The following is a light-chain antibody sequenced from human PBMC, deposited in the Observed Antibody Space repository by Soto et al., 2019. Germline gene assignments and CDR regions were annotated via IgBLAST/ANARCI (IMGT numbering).Light chain of an antibody. CDR3: QQLKSNLIT. J-gene: IGKJ5*01. CDR1: PGINRF. Sequence: DIQLTQSPSFLSASVGDRVTITCRASPGINRFLAWYQQKPGKAPKLLIYAASTLQSGVPSRFSGSGSGTEFTLTSSSLQPEDFATYYCQQLKSNLITFGQGTRLEIK. V-gene: IGKV1-9*01. CDR2: AAS.